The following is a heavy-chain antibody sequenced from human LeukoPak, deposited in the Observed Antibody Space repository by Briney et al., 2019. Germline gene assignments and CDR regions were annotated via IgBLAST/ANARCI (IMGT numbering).Heavy chain of an antibody. CDR1: GGSISSSSDY. CDR2: IHYSGST. V-gene: IGHV4-39*02. J-gene: IGHJ4*02. D-gene: IGHD3-10*01. CDR3: ARDRHYYGSGTRNDY. Sequence: PSETLSLTCTVSGGSISSSSDYWGWIRQPPGKGLEWIGSIHYSGSTYYNPSLKSRVTISVDTSKNQSSLKLSSVTAADTAVYYCARDRHYYGSGTRNDYWGQGTLVTVSS.